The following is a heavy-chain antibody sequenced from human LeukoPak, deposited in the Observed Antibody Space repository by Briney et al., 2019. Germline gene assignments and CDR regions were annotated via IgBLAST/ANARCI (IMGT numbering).Heavy chain of an antibody. CDR3: ASTLYYDILTGYYEDNDAFDI. D-gene: IGHD3-9*01. J-gene: IGHJ3*02. CDR1: GVSISTYS. V-gene: IGHV4-59*01. CDR2: ISYSGST. Sequence: SETLSLTCTVSGVSISTYSWSWIRQPPGKGLEWIGYISYSGSTSYNPSLRSRVTISVDTSKNQFSLKLSSVTAADTAVYYCASTLYYDILTGYYEDNDAFDIWGQGTMVTVSS.